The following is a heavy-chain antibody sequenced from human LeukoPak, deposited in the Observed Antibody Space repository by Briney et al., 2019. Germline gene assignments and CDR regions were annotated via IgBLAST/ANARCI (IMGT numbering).Heavy chain of an antibody. Sequence: ASVKVSCKASGYTFTGYYMHWVRQAPGQGLEWMGWINPNSGGTNYVQKFQGRVTMTRDTPISTAYMELSRLRSDDTAVYYCARVGAGATEPIDYWGQGTLVTVSS. CDR1: GYTFTGYY. D-gene: IGHD1-26*01. CDR2: INPNSGGT. CDR3: ARVGAGATEPIDY. V-gene: IGHV1-2*02. J-gene: IGHJ4*02.